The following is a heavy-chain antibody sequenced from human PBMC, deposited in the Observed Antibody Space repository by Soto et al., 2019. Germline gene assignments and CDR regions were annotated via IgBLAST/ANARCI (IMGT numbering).Heavy chain of an antibody. CDR3: AKDVSEQWLVYYYYGMDV. CDR1: GFTFSSYG. J-gene: IGHJ6*02. CDR2: ISYDGSNK. Sequence: QVQLVESGGGVVQPGRSLRLSCAASGFTFSSYGMHWVRQAPGKVLEWVAVISYDGSNKYYADSVKGRFTISRDNSKNTLYLQMNSLRAEDTAVYYCAKDVSEQWLVYYYYGMDVWGQGTTVTVSS. V-gene: IGHV3-30*18. D-gene: IGHD6-19*01.